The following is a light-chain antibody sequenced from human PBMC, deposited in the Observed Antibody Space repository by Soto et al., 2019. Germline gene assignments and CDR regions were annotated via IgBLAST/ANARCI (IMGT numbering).Light chain of an antibody. V-gene: IGKV3D-20*02. CDR1: QSVSSSY. J-gene: IGKJ5*01. CDR3: QQRHMWPIT. Sequence: FVLTQSPGTLSLSPGERATLSCRASQSVSSSYLAWYQQKPGQAPRLLIYGASSRATGIPNRFSGSGSGTDFTLTISSLEPEDSAVYYCQQRHMWPITFGQGARLEIK. CDR2: GAS.